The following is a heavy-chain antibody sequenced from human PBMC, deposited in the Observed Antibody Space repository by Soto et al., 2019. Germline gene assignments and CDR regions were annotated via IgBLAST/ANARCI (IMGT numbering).Heavy chain of an antibody. Sequence: QVQLVESGGGVVQPGKSLRLSCAASGFTFSNYPMHWVRQSPGKGLEWVAVILYDGSNKYYGDSVKGRFTISRDDSKNTLYLQINSLRVEDTAVYYCARNPKPYSTSWYLANWGQGTLVTVSS. CDR2: ILYDGSNK. D-gene: IGHD6-13*01. CDR1: GFTFSNYP. CDR3: ARNPKPYSTSWYLAN. V-gene: IGHV3-30*04. J-gene: IGHJ4*02.